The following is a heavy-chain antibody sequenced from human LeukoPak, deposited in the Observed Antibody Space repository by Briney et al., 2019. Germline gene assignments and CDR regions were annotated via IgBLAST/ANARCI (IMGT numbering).Heavy chain of an antibody. D-gene: IGHD5-18*01. CDR3: ARVIRTRAGGYSYGSFLY. CDR2: INPNSGGT. CDR1: GYTFTGYY. Sequence: ASVKVSCKXSGYTFTGYYMHWVRQAPGQGLEWMGWINPNSGGTNYAQKFQGRVTMTRDTSISTAYMVLSRLRSDDPAVYYCARVIRTRAGGYSYGSFLYWGQGTLVTVSS. V-gene: IGHV1-2*02. J-gene: IGHJ4*02.